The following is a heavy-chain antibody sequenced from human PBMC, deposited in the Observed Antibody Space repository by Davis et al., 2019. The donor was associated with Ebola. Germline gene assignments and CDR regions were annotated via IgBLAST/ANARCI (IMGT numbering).Heavy chain of an antibody. V-gene: IGHV3-30*07. Sequence: DSVKGRFTISRGNSKNTLYLQMNSLRAEDTAVYYCARAGLWFGELGAFDIWGQGTMVSVSS. J-gene: IGHJ3*02. CDR3: ARAGLWFGELGAFDI. D-gene: IGHD3-10*01.